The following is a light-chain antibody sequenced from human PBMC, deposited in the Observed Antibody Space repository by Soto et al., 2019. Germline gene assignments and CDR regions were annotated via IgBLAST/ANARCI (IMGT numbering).Light chain of an antibody. Sequence: IQMTQSPSSLSASVGDRVTITCRASQSINTYLNWYQQKPGKAPNLLIYTASKLQSGVPSRFSGSGSGTDFTLTISSLQPEDFATYYCQHSYSTLYTFGQGTNLEI. CDR1: QSINTY. J-gene: IGKJ2*01. CDR3: QHSYSTLYT. V-gene: IGKV1-39*01. CDR2: TAS.